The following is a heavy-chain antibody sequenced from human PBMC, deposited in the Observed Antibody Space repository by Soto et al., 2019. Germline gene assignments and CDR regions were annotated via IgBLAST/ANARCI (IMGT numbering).Heavy chain of an antibody. V-gene: IGHV4-30-4*01. CDR1: GDSISTVDYF. D-gene: IGHD2-15*01. J-gene: IGHJ5*01. Sequence: SETLSLTCSVSGDSISTVDYFWAWIRQPPGQALEYIGYIYKSATTYYNPSFESRVAISLDTSKSQFSLNVTSVTAADTAVYFCARGRYCLTGRCFPNWFDSWGQGTLVTVSS. CDR2: IYKSATT. CDR3: ARGRYCLTGRCFPNWFDS.